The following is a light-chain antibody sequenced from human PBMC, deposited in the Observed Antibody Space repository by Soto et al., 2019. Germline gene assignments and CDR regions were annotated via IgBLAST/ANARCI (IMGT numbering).Light chain of an antibody. CDR1: QXXXSRFNNDNL. CDR3: EQHHTTPKT. V-gene: IGKV4-1*01. CDR2: WAS. Sequence: DIVVPKSPDSLALSPGERAXGAFKSRQXXXSRFNNDNLLAWHQQRPGQPPKTLIYWASTRAPGVPDRFSGSGSGTEFTLTISSLQAEDVAIYYCEQHHTTPKTFGQGTKVDNK. J-gene: IGKJ1*01.